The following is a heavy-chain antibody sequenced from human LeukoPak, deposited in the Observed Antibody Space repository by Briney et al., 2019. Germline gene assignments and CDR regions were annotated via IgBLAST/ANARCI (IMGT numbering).Heavy chain of an antibody. V-gene: IGHV3-21*04. CDR1: GFTFSKYH. CDR2: ISSSSVYI. Sequence: GWSLRLSCTASGFTFSKYHMNWVRQAPGKGLAGVSSISSSSVYIHYADSVKGRFTISRDNGKNSLYLQMSSLTAEDTALFYCARDDLRDGAFDIWGQGTMVTVSS. J-gene: IGHJ3*02. CDR3: ARDDLRDGAFDI.